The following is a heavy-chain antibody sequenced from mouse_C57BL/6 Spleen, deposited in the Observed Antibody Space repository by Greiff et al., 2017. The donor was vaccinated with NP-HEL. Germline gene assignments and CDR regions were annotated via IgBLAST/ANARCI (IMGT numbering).Heavy chain of an antibody. CDR1: GYAFSSSW. V-gene: IGHV1-82*01. CDR2: IYPGDGDT. D-gene: IGHD1-1*01. CDR3: AREGYYGSSLDY. J-gene: IGHJ2*01. Sequence: QVQLKESGPELVKPGASVKISCKASGYAFSSSWMNWVKQRPGKGLEWIGRIYPGDGDTNYNGKFKGKATLTADKSSSTAYMQLSSLTSEDSAVYFCAREGYYGSSLDYWGQGTTLTVSS.